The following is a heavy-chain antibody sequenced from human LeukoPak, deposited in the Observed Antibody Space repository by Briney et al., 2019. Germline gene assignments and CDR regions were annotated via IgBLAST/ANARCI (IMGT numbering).Heavy chain of an antibody. CDR3: ALTGVVYDILTGYYNGGAFDY. Sequence: SETLSLTCAVYGGSFSGYYWSWIRQPPGKGLEWIGGINHSGSTNYNPSLKSRVTISVDTSKNQFSLKLSSVTAADTAVYYCALTGVVYDILTGYYNGGAFDYWGQGTLVTVSS. CDR1: GGSFSGYY. V-gene: IGHV4-34*01. CDR2: INHSGST. D-gene: IGHD3-9*01. J-gene: IGHJ4*02.